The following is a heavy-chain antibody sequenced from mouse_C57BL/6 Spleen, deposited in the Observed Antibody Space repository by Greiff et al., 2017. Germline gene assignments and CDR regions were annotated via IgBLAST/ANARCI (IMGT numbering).Heavy chain of an antibody. Sequence: QVQLQQSGAELVKPGASVKISCKASGYAFSSYWMNWVKQRPGKGLEWIGQIYPGDGDTNYNGKFKGKATLTADKSSSTAYMQLRSLASVDSAVYFCARSETGTVDYWGQGTTLTVSS. CDR1: GYAFSSYW. CDR2: IYPGDGDT. CDR3: ARSETGTVDY. V-gene: IGHV1-80*01. D-gene: IGHD4-1*01. J-gene: IGHJ2*01.